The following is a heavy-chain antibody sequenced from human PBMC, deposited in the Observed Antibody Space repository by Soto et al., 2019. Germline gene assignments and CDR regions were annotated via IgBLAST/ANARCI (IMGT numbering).Heavy chain of an antibody. J-gene: IGHJ6*02. CDR3: ARNFGGVEIYGMDV. CDR1: GFIFSGFG. D-gene: IGHD3-16*01. V-gene: IGHV3-30*03. CDR2: LSYDGNNE. Sequence: QVQLVESGGGVVQPGRSLRLSCAASGFIFSGFGMHWVRQAPGKGLEWVAVLSYDGNNEYYADSVKGRFAISRDISMNTRSLHMNSLRAADTAVYYCARNFGGVEIYGMDVWGQGTTFTVAS.